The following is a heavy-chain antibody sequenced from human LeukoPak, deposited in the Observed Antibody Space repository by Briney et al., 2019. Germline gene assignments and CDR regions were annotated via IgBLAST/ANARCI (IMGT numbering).Heavy chain of an antibody. J-gene: IGHJ3*02. V-gene: IGHV1-2*02. CDR2: INPNSGGT. Sequence: ASVKVSCKASGYTFTGYYMHWVRQAPGQGLEWMGWINPNSGGTNYAQKFLGRVTMTRDTSISTAYMELSRLRSDDTAVYYCARDHNYGDYDAFDIWGQGTMVTVSS. CDR3: ARDHNYGDYDAFDI. CDR1: GYTFTGYY. D-gene: IGHD4-17*01.